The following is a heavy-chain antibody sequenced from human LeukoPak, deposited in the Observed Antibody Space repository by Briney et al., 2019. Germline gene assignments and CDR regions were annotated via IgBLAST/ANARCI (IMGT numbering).Heavy chain of an antibody. Sequence: PSQTLSLTCSVSGGSISSGDYYWSWIRQHPGKGLEWIGYIYYSGSTYYNPSLKSRVTISVDTSKNQFSLKLSSVTAADTAVHYCARELSGYGASDYWGQGTLVTVSS. V-gene: IGHV4-31*03. CDR2: IYYSGST. CDR3: ARELSGYGASDY. J-gene: IGHJ4*02. D-gene: IGHD3-22*01. CDR1: GGSISSGDYY.